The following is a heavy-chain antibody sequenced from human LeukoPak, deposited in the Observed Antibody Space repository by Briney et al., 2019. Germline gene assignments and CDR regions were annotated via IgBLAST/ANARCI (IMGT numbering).Heavy chain of an antibody. D-gene: IGHD2-2*01. V-gene: IGHV4-59*12. CDR1: GGSISSYY. CDR2: IYYSGST. Sequence: PSETLSLTCTVSGGSISSYYWSWIRQPPGKGLGWIGYIYYSGSTNYNPSLKSRVTMSVDTSKNQFSLKLSSVTAADTAVYYCAREDIVVVSLFDPWGQGTLVTVSS. J-gene: IGHJ5*02. CDR3: AREDIVVVSLFDP.